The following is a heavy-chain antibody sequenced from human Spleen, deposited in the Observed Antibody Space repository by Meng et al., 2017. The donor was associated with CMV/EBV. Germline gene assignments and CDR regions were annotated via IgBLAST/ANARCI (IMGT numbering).Heavy chain of an antibody. Sequence: QAPRVKSGAAVKRPGSSVKVPCKASGGTFSSYAISWVRQAPGHGLEWMGGIIPIFGTANYAQKFQGRVTMNTDTSTSTAYMELRSLRSDDTAVYYCAREDHVGVGSSWHDYWGQGTLVTVSS. V-gene: IGHV1-69*05. CDR2: IIPIFGTA. D-gene: IGHD6-13*01. CDR1: GGTFSSYA. J-gene: IGHJ4*02. CDR3: AREDHVGVGSSWHDY.